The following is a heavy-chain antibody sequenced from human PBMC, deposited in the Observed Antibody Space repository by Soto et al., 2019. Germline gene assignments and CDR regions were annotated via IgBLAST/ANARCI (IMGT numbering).Heavy chain of an antibody. V-gene: IGHV4-39*01. CDR3: ARLLYDRSGYYYFDY. CDR2: IYYSGSI. CDR1: DGSISSRSHY. J-gene: IGHJ4*02. D-gene: IGHD3-22*01. Sequence: SETLSLTCSVSDGSISSRSHYWGWIRQPPGKGLEWIVSIYYSGSIYYNPSLKSRVTMSVDTSKNEFSLKLSSVTAADTAVYYCARLLYDRSGYYYFDYWGQGTLVTVSS.